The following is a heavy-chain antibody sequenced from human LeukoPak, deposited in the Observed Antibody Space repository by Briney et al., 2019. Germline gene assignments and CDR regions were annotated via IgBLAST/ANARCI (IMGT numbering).Heavy chain of an antibody. CDR3: AKEAAPHIGTYYAN. D-gene: IGHD1-7*01. CDR2: ISCNGCST. CDR1: GFSFSSYA. Sequence: GGSLRVSCAASGFSFSSYAMHWVRQAPGKGLECVSAISCNGCSTYYANSVKGRFTISRDNSKNTLYLQMSSLRAEDMAVYYCAKEAAPHIGTYYANWGQGTLVTASS. J-gene: IGHJ4*02. V-gene: IGHV3-64*01.